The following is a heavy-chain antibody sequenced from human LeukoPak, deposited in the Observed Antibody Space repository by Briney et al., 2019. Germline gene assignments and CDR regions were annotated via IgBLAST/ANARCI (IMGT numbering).Heavy chain of an antibody. CDR1: GYTFTGYY. Sequence: ASVKVSCKASGYTFTGYYMHWVRQAPGQGLEWMGWINPNSGNTNYAQKLQGRVTMTTDTSTSTAYMELRSLRSDDTAVYYCARDDNIAAANRDNTNWYFDLWGRGTLVTVSS. D-gene: IGHD6-13*01. J-gene: IGHJ2*01. CDR2: INPNSGNT. CDR3: ARDDNIAAANRDNTNWYFDL. V-gene: IGHV1-18*04.